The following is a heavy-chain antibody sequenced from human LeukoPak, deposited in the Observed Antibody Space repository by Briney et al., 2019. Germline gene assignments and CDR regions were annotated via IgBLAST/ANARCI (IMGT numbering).Heavy chain of an antibody. CDR3: ARPSFTSGSYFDH. Sequence: GGSLRLSCAASGFTFSSYWMSWVRQAQGKGLEWVATIKYDGSEKYYVDPVKGRFTISRDNAKNSLYLQMNSLSGEDTAVYFCARPSFTSGSYFDHWGQGTLVTVSS. J-gene: IGHJ4*02. V-gene: IGHV3-7*01. CDR2: IKYDGSEK. CDR1: GFTFSSYW. D-gene: IGHD3-22*01.